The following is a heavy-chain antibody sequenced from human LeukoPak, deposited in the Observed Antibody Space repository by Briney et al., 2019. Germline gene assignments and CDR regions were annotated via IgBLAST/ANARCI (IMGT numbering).Heavy chain of an antibody. D-gene: IGHD1-26*01. Sequence: GPSLTLSWAASGFTVSSYGMHWVRPAAREGLELVSSITSGSRYIYYADSVKGRFTISRDNAKSSLYLQMNSLSAEDTAVYYCARDPYSGSYGAYYYYYMDVWGKGTTVTISS. J-gene: IGHJ6*03. V-gene: IGHV3-21*01. CDR3: ARDPYSGSYGAYYYYYMDV. CDR1: GFTVSSYG. CDR2: ITSGSRYI.